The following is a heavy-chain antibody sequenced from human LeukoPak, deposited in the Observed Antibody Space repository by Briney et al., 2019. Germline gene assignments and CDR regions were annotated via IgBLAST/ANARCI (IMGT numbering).Heavy chain of an antibody. Sequence: ASVKVSCKASGYTFTGYYVHWVRQAPGQGLEWMGWINPNSGGTNYAQKFQGRVTMTRDTSISTAYMELSRLRSDDTAVYYCARAGSGYSLSGDYWGQGTLVTVSS. CDR2: INPNSGGT. J-gene: IGHJ4*02. CDR3: ARAGSGYSLSGDY. V-gene: IGHV1-2*02. D-gene: IGHD3-22*01. CDR1: GYTFTGYY.